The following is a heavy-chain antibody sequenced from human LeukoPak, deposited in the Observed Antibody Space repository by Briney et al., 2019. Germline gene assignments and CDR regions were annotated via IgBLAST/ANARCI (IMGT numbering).Heavy chain of an antibody. Sequence: SVKVSCKASGGTFSSYAISWVRQAPGQGLEWMGGIIPIFGTANYAQKFRGRVTITADESTSTAYMELSSLRSEDTAVYYCARDYYGSGSYYKPFDYWGQGTLVTVSS. CDR1: GGTFSSYA. J-gene: IGHJ4*02. CDR3: ARDYYGSGSYYKPFDY. D-gene: IGHD3-10*01. CDR2: IIPIFGTA. V-gene: IGHV1-69*13.